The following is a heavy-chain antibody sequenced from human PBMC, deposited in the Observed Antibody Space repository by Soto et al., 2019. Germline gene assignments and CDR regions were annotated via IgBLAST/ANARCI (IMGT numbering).Heavy chain of an antibody. CDR2: IYHSGST. CDR3: ARRGYDILTGYYKGVGVLDY. D-gene: IGHD3-9*01. J-gene: IGHJ4*02. V-gene: IGHV4-4*02. CDR1: SGSISSSNW. Sequence: QVQLQESGPGLVKPSGTLSLTCAVSSGSISSSNWWSWVRQPPGKGLEWIGEIYHSGSTNYNPSPKSRVTISVDKSKNQFSLKLSSVTAADTAVYYCARRGYDILTGYYKGVGVLDYWGQGTLVTVSS.